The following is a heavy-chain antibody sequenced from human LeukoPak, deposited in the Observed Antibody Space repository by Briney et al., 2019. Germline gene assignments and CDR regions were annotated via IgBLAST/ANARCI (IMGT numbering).Heavy chain of an antibody. V-gene: IGHV3-23*01. Sequence: GGSLRLSCAVSGFIFSSSAMSWVRQAPGKGLEWVSAISGGGDDTSYADSARGRFTVSRDNSRNTLYLQMNSLRAEDTAVYYCAKDIGPVVVTNAFDIWGQGTMVTVSS. CDR3: AKDIGPVVVTNAFDI. D-gene: IGHD2-21*02. J-gene: IGHJ3*02. CDR2: ISGGGDDT. CDR1: GFIFSSSA.